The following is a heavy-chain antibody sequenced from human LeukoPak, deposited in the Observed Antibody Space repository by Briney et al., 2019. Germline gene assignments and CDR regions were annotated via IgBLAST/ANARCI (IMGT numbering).Heavy chain of an antibody. CDR1: GLTFSTYA. J-gene: IGHJ4*02. CDR3: AKEGCSSTSCYINY. Sequence: GGSLRLSCAASGLTFSTYAMSWVRQAPGKGLQWVSVINGSGGTTYYADSVKGRFTISRDNSKNTLYLQMDNLRAEDTAVYHCAKEGCSSTSCYINYWGQGTLVTVSS. D-gene: IGHD2-2*02. V-gene: IGHV3-23*01. CDR2: INGSGGTT.